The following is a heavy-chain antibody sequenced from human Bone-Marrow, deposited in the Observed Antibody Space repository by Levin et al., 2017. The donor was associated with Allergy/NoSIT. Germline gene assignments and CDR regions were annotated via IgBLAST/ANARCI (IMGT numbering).Heavy chain of an antibody. CDR3: ANAYQTYYYDSSGYSLAY. V-gene: IGHV3-23*01. Sequence: PGGSLRLSCAASGFTFSSYAMSWVRQAPGKGLEWVSAISGSGGSTYYADSVKGRFTISRDNSKNTLYLQMNSLRAEDTAVYYCANAYQTYYYDSSGYSLAYWGQGTLVTVSS. J-gene: IGHJ4*02. CDR1: GFTFSSYA. D-gene: IGHD3-22*01. CDR2: ISGSGGST.